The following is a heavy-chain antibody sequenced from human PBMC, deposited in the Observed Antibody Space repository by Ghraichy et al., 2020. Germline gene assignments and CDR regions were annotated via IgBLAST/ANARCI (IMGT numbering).Heavy chain of an antibody. CDR2: ISSSSRTI. Sequence: GESLNNSCAASGFSFSNYIMNWVRQAPGKGLEWVSHISSSSRTISYADSVKGRFTVSRENAKNSMFLQMNSLRDEDTAVYYCARASRVVRFYYYDALDVWGQGTTVTVFS. CDR1: GFSFSNYI. D-gene: IGHD4-23*01. CDR3: ARASRVVRFYYYDALDV. J-gene: IGHJ6*02. V-gene: IGHV3-48*02.